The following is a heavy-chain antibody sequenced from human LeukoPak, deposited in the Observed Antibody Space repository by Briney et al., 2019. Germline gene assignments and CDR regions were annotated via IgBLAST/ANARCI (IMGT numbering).Heavy chain of an antibody. V-gene: IGHV3-30*02. J-gene: IGHJ3*02. CDR1: GFTFSSYG. CDR2: IRYDGSNK. CDR3: AKLYSYDSSGIFDAFDI. D-gene: IGHD3-22*01. Sequence: GGSLRLSCAASGFTFSSYGMHWVRQAPGKGLEWVAFIRYDGSNKYYADSVKGRFTISRDNSKNTLYLQMNSLRAEDTAVYYCAKLYSYDSSGIFDAFDIWGQGTMVTVSS.